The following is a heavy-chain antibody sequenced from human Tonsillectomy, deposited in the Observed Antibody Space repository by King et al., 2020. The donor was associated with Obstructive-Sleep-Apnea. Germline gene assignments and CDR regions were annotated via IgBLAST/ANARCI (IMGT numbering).Heavy chain of an antibody. CDR1: GFTFPDYT. Sequence: VQLVESGGGLVQPGRSLRLSCTASGFTFPDYTLSWFRQAPGKGLEWVGFIRTKVYGGTAEYAASVKGRFTISRHDSKSIAYLQMNSLKTEDTALYYCTRDGSGGPRDAFDIWGQGTMVTVSS. CDR2: IRTKVYGGTA. J-gene: IGHJ3*02. CDR3: TRDGSGGPRDAFDI. D-gene: IGHD6-19*01. V-gene: IGHV3-49*03.